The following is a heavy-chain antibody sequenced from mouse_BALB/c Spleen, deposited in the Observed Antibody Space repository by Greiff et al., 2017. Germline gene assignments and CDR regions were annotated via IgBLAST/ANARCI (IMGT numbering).Heavy chain of an antibody. CDR2: IWSGGST. Sequence: QVQLKESGPGLVQPSQSLSITCTVSGFPLTSYGVHWVRQSPGKGLEWLGVIWSGGSTDYNAAFISRLSISKDNSKSQVFFKMNSLQADDTAIYYCARSPYGNDGGFAYWGQGTLVTVSA. D-gene: IGHD2-2*01. J-gene: IGHJ3*01. V-gene: IGHV2-4-1*01. CDR1: GFPLTSYG. CDR3: ARSPYGNDGGFAY.